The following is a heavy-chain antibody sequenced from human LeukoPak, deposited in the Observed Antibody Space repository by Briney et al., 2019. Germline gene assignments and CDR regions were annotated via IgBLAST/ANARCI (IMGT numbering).Heavy chain of an antibody. CDR2: ISSSSSTI. V-gene: IGHV3-48*04. Sequence: GGSLRLSCAASGFTFSSYSMNWVRQAPGKGLEWVSYISSSSSTIYYADSVKGRFTISRDNAKNSLYLQMNSLRAEDTAVYYCAGSMVRGVMAYWGQGTLVTVSS. CDR3: AGSMVRGVMAY. D-gene: IGHD3-10*01. CDR1: GFTFSSYS. J-gene: IGHJ4*02.